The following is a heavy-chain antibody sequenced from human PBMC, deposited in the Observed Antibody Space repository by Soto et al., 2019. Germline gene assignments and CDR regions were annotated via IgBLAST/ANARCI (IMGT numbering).Heavy chain of an antibody. D-gene: IGHD6-13*01. V-gene: IGHV1-18*01. CDR2: ISAYNGNK. J-gene: IGHJ4*02. CDR1: GYTFTSYG. CDR3: ARTGPPYSSSWYYFDY. Sequence: ASVKVSCKASGYTFTSYGISWVRQAPGQGLEWMGWISAYNGNKNYAQKLQGRVTMTTDTSTSTAYLELRSLRSDDTAVYYCARTGPPYSSSWYYFDYWGQGTLVTVSS.